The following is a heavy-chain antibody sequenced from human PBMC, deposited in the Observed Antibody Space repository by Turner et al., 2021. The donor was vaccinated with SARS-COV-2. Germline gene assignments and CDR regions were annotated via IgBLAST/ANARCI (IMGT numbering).Heavy chain of an antibody. V-gene: IGHV3-30*03. Sequence: QVQLVDSGGGVVQTGRSLRLSGAASGFTFSGDAMHWVRQAPGEGLGWVAVISCDGTNKFYADSVKGRFTISRDNSKNTLYLQMNSLRTEDKAVYYCATNSPTNAFDIWGQGTMVTVSS. D-gene: IGHD1-1*01. CDR2: ISCDGTNK. J-gene: IGHJ3*02. CDR3: ATNSPTNAFDI. CDR1: GFTFSGDA.